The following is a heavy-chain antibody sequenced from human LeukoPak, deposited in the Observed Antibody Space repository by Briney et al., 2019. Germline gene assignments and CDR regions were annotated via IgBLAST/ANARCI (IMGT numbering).Heavy chain of an antibody. CDR2: IKQDGSEK. J-gene: IGHJ4*02. D-gene: IGHD5-18*01. CDR1: GFTFSSYW. Sequence: GGSLRLSCAASGFTFSSYWMSWVRQAPGKGLEWVANIKQDGSEKYYVDSVKGRFTISRDNAKNSLYLQMNSLRAEDTAVYYCARAQGGYSYGFDYWGQGTLVTVSS. V-gene: IGHV3-7*01. CDR3: ARAQGGYSYGFDY.